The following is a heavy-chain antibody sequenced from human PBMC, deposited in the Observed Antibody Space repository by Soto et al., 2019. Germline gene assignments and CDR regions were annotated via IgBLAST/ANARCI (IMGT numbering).Heavy chain of an antibody. CDR3: ARSRYSYGHYYLDQ. CDR2: MYYDGST. D-gene: IGHD5-18*01. CDR1: GTSISSGGTF. V-gene: IGHV4-39*01. Sequence: SETLSLTCTVSGTSISSGGTFWGWIRQSPGKGLEWMGNMYYDGSTNYNPSLKSRVSMSVDTSKNEISLTLTALTAADTAVYYCARSRYSYGHYYLDQWGAGTLLTVSS. J-gene: IGHJ4*01.